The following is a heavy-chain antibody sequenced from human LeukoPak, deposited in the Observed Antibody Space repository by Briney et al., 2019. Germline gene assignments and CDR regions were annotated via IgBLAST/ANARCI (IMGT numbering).Heavy chain of an antibody. Sequence: GASVKVSCKASGYTFTSYGISWVRQAPGQGLECMGWISAYNGNTNYAQKLQGRVTMTTDTSTSTAYMELRSLRSDDTAVYYCARADCSGGSCYFFDYWGQGTLVTVSS. J-gene: IGHJ4*02. CDR1: GYTFTSYG. D-gene: IGHD2-15*01. V-gene: IGHV1-18*01. CDR3: ARADCSGGSCYFFDY. CDR2: ISAYNGNT.